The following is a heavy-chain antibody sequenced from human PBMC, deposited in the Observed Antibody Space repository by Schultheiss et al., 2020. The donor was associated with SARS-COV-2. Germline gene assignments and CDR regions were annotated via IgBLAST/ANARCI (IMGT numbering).Heavy chain of an antibody. CDR3: ARVRSVAVAEIFDY. CDR2: ISSSSSYT. Sequence: GGSLRLSCAASGFTFSDYYMSWIRQAPGKGLEWVSYISSSSSYTNYADSVKGRFTISRDNAKNSLYLQMNSLRAEDTAVYYCARVRSVAVAEIFDYWGQGTLVTVSS. J-gene: IGHJ4*02. D-gene: IGHD6-19*01. CDR1: GFTFSDYY. V-gene: IGHV3-11*06.